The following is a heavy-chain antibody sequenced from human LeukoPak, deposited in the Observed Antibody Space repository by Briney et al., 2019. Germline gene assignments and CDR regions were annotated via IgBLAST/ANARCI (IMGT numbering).Heavy chain of an antibody. CDR3: AKDREYYYGSGSPDAFDI. Sequence: GGSLRLSCAASGFTFSSYAMSWVRQAPGKGLERVSAISGSGGSTYYADSVKGRFTISRDNSKNTLYLQMNSLRAEDTAVYYCAKDREYYYGSGSPDAFDIWGQGTMVTVSS. V-gene: IGHV3-23*01. J-gene: IGHJ3*02. CDR1: GFTFSSYA. D-gene: IGHD3-10*01. CDR2: ISGSGGST.